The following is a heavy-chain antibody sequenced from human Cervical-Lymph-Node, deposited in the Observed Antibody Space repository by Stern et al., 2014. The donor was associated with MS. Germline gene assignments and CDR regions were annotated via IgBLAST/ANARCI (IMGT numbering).Heavy chain of an antibody. J-gene: IGHJ5*02. V-gene: IGHV4-61*02. Sequence: QVQLVESGPGLVKPSQTLSLTCTVSGGPISSSGYYWSWIRQPADKGLEWIGRIHDSGSTYYNHSLKSPVTISTDTAKKQFPLQLPSVTAADTAVYYCATTRWDLFTWNWFDPWGQGTLVTVSS. CDR3: ATTRWDLFTWNWFDP. D-gene: IGHD1-26*01. CDR1: GGPISSSGYY. CDR2: IHDSGST.